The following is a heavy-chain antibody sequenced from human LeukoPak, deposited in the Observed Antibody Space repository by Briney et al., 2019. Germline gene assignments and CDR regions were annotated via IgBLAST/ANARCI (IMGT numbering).Heavy chain of an antibody. CDR3: AKDSGSSSGYERWLDP. Sequence: GGSLRLSCAASVFTLDEHAMHSVRQTPGESLEWVSGISWSRDNIDYADSVKGRFTIYTDNAKNSLYLQMNSLRVEDTALYYCAKDSGSSSGYERWLDPGGKGPVDTVSS. CDR2: ISWSRDNI. J-gene: IGHJ5*02. CDR1: VFTLDEHA. D-gene: IGHD5-12*01. V-gene: IGHV3-9*01.